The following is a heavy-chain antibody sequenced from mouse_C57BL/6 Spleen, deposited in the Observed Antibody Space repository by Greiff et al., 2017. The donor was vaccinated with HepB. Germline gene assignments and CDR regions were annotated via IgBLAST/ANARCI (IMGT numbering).Heavy chain of an antibody. Sequence: VQLLQSGADLVKPGASVKLSCKASGYTFTSYCMHWVKQRPGQGLEWIATINPRNGGTNYNEKFKGKATLTVDKSSSTAYLQSSSLTSEDSAVYYCARRDGGYDGFADWGQGTLVTV. CDR1: GYTFTSYC. J-gene: IGHJ3*01. CDR2: INPRNGGT. CDR3: ARRDGGYDGFAD. D-gene: IGHD2-13*01. V-gene: IGHV1-53*01.